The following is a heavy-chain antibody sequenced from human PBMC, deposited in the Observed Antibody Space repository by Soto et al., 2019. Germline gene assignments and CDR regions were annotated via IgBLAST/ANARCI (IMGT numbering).Heavy chain of an antibody. Sequence: PGGSLRLSCAASGFNFSKYAMHWVRQARGTGLEWVANIKQDGSEKYYVDSVKGRFTISRDNAKNSLYLQMNSLRAEDTAVYYGARDSQYSSTAVYDYGIDFWGQGTTVTVSS. J-gene: IGHJ6*02. D-gene: IGHD6-13*01. V-gene: IGHV3-7*03. CDR1: GFNFSKYA. CDR2: IKQDGSEK. CDR3: ARDSQYSSTAVYDYGIDF.